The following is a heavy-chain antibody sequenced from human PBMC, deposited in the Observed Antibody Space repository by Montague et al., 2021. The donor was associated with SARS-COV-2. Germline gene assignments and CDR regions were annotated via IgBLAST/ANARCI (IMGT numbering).Heavy chain of an antibody. V-gene: IGHV4-39*01. Sequence: SETLSTCTVSGGSISSTDHYWAWMRQPPGKGLEWIASIFYSRSTYYNPSLKSRVTISVDTSKNLFSLQLNSVTPADTSVYYCARHLRVGNRWNGFEADYWGQGALVSVSS. J-gene: IGHJ4*02. CDR1: GGSISSTDHY. CDR3: ARHLRVGNRWNGFEADY. CDR2: IFYSRST. D-gene: IGHD1-1*01.